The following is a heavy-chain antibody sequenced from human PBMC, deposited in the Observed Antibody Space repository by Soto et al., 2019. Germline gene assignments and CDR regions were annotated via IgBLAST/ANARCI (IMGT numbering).Heavy chain of an antibody. CDR3: SRGYCSGGSCYYYYYYMDV. V-gene: IGHV3-48*01. CDR2: ISSSSTI. J-gene: IGHJ6*03. D-gene: IGHD2-15*01. Sequence: GGSLRLSCAASGFTFSSYSMNWVRQAPGKGLEWVSYISSSSTIYYADSEKGRFTISRDNAKNSLYLQMNSLRAEDTAVYYCSRGYCSGGSCYYYYYYMDVWGKGTTVTVSS. CDR1: GFTFSSYS.